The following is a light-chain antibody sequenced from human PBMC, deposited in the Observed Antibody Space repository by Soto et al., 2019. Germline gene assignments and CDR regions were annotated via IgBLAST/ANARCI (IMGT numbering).Light chain of an antibody. CDR1: SSDVGGYNF. Sequence: QSALTQPASVSGSPGQSITISCTGTSSDVGGYNFVSWYQQHPGKAPKLLIYEVSNRPSGVSRRFSGSKSGSTASLTISGLQTEDEADYYCSSYTNTNTLEFGGGTKLTVI. J-gene: IGLJ2*01. CDR3: SSYTNTNTLE. V-gene: IGLV2-14*01. CDR2: EVS.